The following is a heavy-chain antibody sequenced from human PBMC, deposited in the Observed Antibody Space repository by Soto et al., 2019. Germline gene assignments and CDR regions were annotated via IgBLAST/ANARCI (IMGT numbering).Heavy chain of an antibody. J-gene: IGHJ4*02. CDR2: ITGGGGST. CDR3: AKRISGWYEIDY. Sequence: GGSLRLSCVASGFTFSGYAMTWVRQAPGKGLEWVSAITGGGGSTYYADSVKGRFTISRDNSKNTLYLQMNSPRAEDPAVYYCAKRISGWYEIDYWGQGTLVTVSS. CDR1: GFTFSGYA. V-gene: IGHV3-23*01. D-gene: IGHD6-19*01.